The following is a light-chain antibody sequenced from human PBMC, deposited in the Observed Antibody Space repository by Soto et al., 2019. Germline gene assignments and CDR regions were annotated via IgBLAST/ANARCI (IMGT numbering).Light chain of an antibody. CDR2: GAS. Sequence: EVVMTQSPATLSRSAGEGATLSCRASQSVGTNLAWYQQKPGQAPRLLIYGASTRATSIPARFSGSGSVTDFTLTISSLQSEDFAVYYCQQYNNWPYTFGQGTKLEIK. CDR3: QQYNNWPYT. CDR1: QSVGTN. V-gene: IGKV3-15*01. J-gene: IGKJ2*01.